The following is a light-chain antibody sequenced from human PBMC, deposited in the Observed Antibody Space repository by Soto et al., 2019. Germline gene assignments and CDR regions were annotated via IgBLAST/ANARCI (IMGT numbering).Light chain of an antibody. CDR3: QQYGSSST. Sequence: ESVWTQSPGTLSLSPGERATLSCRASQSVSSSYLAWYQQKPGQAPRLLIYGASSRPTGIPDRFSGSGSGTDFTLTISRLEPEDFAVYYCQQYGSSSTFGQGTRLENK. J-gene: IGKJ5*01. V-gene: IGKV3-20*01. CDR2: GAS. CDR1: QSVSSSY.